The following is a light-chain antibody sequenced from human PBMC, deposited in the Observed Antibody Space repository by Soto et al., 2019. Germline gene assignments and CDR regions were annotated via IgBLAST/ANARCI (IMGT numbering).Light chain of an antibody. J-gene: IGKJ1*01. CDR1: PGISNY. Sequence: DIQMTQSPSSLSASVGDRVTITCRASPGISNYLAWYQQKPGKVPKLLIYAASTLQSGVPSRFSGSGSGTDFTPTISSLHPEDVATYYCHKYNSAPRTFGLGTQVEIK. V-gene: IGKV1-27*01. CDR3: HKYNSAPRT. CDR2: AAS.